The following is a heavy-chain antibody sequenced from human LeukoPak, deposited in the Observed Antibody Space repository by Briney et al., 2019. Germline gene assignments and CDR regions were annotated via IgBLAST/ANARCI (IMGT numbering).Heavy chain of an antibody. CDR3: AREDYYDSSGYLSFDI. Sequence: ASVKVSCKASGYTFTSYYMHWVRQAPGQGLEWMGIINPSGGSTSYAQKFQGRVTMTRDTSTSTVYMELSSLRSEDTAVYYCAREDYYDSSGYLSFDIWGQGTMVTVSS. J-gene: IGHJ3*02. V-gene: IGHV1-46*01. D-gene: IGHD3-22*01. CDR1: GYTFTSYY. CDR2: INPSGGST.